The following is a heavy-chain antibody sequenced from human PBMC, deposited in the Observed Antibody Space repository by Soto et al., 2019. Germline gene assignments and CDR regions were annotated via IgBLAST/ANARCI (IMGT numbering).Heavy chain of an antibody. D-gene: IGHD3-10*01. CDR2: INYSGST. J-gene: IGHJ6*02. CDR1: GGSISSTTYY. V-gene: IGHV4-39*01. Sequence: PSETLSLTCTVSGGSISSTTYYWGWIRQPPGKGLEWIGSINYSGSTSYNPSLKSRVTISVDTSKNQFSLKLSSVTAADTAVYYCARHGGMVRGVIIKFPHYYYYGMDVWGQGTTVTVSS. CDR3: ARHGGMVRGVIIKFPHYYYYGMDV.